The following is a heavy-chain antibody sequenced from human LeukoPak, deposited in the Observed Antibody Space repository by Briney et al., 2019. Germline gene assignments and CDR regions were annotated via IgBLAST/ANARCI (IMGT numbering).Heavy chain of an antibody. D-gene: IGHD3-3*01. Sequence: NPGGSLRLSCAASGFTFSSYSMNWVRQAPGKGLEWVSSISSSSSYIYYADSVKGRFTISRDNAKNSLYLQMNSLRAEDTAVYYCARETADYDFWSGYGYYYYMDVWGKGTTVTVSS. CDR3: ARETADYDFWSGYGYYYYMDV. V-gene: IGHV3-21*01. CDR1: GFTFSSYS. CDR2: ISSSSSYI. J-gene: IGHJ6*03.